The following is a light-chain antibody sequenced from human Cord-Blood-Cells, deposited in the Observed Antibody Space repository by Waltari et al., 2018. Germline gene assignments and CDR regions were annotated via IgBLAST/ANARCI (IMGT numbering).Light chain of an antibody. V-gene: IGKV3-20*01. CDR2: GAS. CDR1: QSVSSSY. Sequence: EIVLTQSPGTLSLSPGERATLSCRASQSVSSSYLAWYQQKPGQAPRLLIYGASSRATGIPDRFRCSWSGTDFTLTISRLEPEDFAVYYCQQYGSSPTFGPGTKVDIK. J-gene: IGKJ3*01. CDR3: QQYGSSPT.